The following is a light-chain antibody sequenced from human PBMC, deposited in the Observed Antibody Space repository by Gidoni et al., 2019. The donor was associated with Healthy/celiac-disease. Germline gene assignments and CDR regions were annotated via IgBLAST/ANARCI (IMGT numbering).Light chain of an antibody. CDR2: AAS. Sequence: AIRMTQSPSSFSASTGDRVTITCRASQGISSYLAWYQQKPGKAPTLLFYAASTFQSGVPSRCSGSGSGPDFTLTICCLQSEDFATYYCQQYYSYPRTFGQGTKVEIK. J-gene: IGKJ1*01. V-gene: IGKV1-8*01. CDR1: QGISSY. CDR3: QQYYSYPRT.